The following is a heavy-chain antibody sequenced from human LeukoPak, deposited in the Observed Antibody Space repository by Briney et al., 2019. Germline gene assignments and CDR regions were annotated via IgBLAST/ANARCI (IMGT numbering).Heavy chain of an antibody. CDR2: IKSKTDGGTT. CDR1: GFTFSSYS. Sequence: PGGSLRLSCAASGFTFSSYSMNWVRQAPGKGLEWVGRIKSKTDGGTTDYAAPVKGRFTISRDDSKNTLYLQMNSLKTEDTAVYYCTTSAYCGGDCYSVPGPPPYYYYYMDVWGKGTTVTVSS. CDR3: TTSAYCGGDCYSVPGPPPYYYYYMDV. V-gene: IGHV3-15*01. D-gene: IGHD2-21*02. J-gene: IGHJ6*03.